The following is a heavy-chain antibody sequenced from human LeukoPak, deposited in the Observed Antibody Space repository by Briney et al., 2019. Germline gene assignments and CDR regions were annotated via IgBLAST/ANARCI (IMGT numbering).Heavy chain of an antibody. V-gene: IGHV1-69*13. CDR1: GGTFISYA. J-gene: IGHJ4*02. Sequence: ASVKVSCKASGGTFISYAISWLRQAPGKGLEWMGGIIPIFGTANYAQKFQGRVTITADESTNTAYMELSSLRSVDTAVYYCARCIPTTSINYFDHWGQGTLFTVSS. D-gene: IGHD2-2*01. CDR3: ARCIPTTSINYFDH. CDR2: IIPIFGTA.